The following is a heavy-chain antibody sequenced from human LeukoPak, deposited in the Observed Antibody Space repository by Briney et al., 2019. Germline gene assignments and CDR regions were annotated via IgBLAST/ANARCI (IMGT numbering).Heavy chain of an antibody. CDR3: ARVDITMVRGVTRIKSYYYYGMDV. D-gene: IGHD3-10*01. CDR2: IIPIFGTA. CDR1: GGTFSSYA. J-gene: IGHJ6*02. V-gene: IGHV1-69*13. Sequence: SVKVSCKASGGTFSSYAISWVRQAPGQGLEWMGGIIPIFGTANYAQKFQGRVTITADESTSTAYMELSSLRSEDTAVYYCARVDITMVRGVTRIKSYYYYGMDVWGQGTTVTVSS.